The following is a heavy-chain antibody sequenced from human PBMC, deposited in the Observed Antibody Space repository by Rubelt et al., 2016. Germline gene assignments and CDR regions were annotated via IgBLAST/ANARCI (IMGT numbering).Heavy chain of an antibody. CDR2: VYCSGST. V-gene: IGHV4-39*01. CDR1: GGSISSSGYY. CDR3: ARGLQAVTG. J-gene: IGHJ4*02. Sequence: QPQVQESGPGLVKSSETLSLTCTVSGGSISSSGYYWGWVRQPPGKGLAWIGTVYCSGSTSYSPSLKSRVTISVDTSKNQFSLRLSSVTAADTALYYCARGLQAVTGWGQGALVTVSS. D-gene: IGHD5-18*01.